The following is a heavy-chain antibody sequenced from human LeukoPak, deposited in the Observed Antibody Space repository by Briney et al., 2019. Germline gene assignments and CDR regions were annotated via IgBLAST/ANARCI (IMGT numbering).Heavy chain of an antibody. CDR2: ISYDGSNK. V-gene: IGHV3-30-3*01. CDR1: GFIFSDYY. D-gene: IGHD5-12*01. J-gene: IGHJ4*02. CDR3: ARELEGGYDRVYDY. Sequence: GGSLRLSCAASGFIFSDYYMSWIRQAPGKGLEWVAVISYDGSNKYYADSVKGRFTISRDNSKNTLYLQMNSLRAEDTAVYYCARELEGGYDRVYDYWGQGTLVTVSS.